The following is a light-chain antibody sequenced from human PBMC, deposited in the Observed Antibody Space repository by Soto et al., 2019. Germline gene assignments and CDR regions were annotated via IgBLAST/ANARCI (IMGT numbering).Light chain of an antibody. CDR2: GAA. J-gene: IGKJ1*01. Sequence: EIVMTQSPATLSVSPGERATLSCRASQSVFSSLAWYQQKPGQAPRLLIYGAATRATGIPARFSGGGSGTEFTLTISSLQSEDFAVYYCQQYDSSPRTFGQGTKVDIK. V-gene: IGKV3-15*01. CDR1: QSVFSS. CDR3: QQYDSSPRT.